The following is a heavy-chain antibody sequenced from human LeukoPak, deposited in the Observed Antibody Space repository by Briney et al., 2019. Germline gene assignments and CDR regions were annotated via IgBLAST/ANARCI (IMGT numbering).Heavy chain of an antibody. Sequence: GGSLRLSCAGSGFTFSTCSMNWVRQAPGKGLEWVSFISSSSSPFYYADSVKGRFTISRDNAKNSLYLQMNSLRAEDTAVYYCARIRLDTAMYDAFDIWGQGTMVTVSS. CDR2: ISSSSSPF. J-gene: IGHJ3*02. CDR3: ARIRLDTAMYDAFDI. CDR1: GFTFSTCS. D-gene: IGHD5-18*01. V-gene: IGHV3-48*01.